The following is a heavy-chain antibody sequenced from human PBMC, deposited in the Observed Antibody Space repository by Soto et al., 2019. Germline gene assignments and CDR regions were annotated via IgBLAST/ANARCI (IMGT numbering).Heavy chain of an antibody. V-gene: IGHV3-33*01. CDR1: GFTFSSYG. CDR2: IWYDGSNK. Sequence: QVQLVESGGGVVQPGRSLRLSCAASGFTFSSYGMHWVRQAPGKGLEWVAVIWYDGSNKYYADSVKGRFTISRDNSKNTLYLQMNSLRAEDTDVYYCARGSYGMDVWGQGTTVTVSS. J-gene: IGHJ6*02. CDR3: ARGSYGMDV.